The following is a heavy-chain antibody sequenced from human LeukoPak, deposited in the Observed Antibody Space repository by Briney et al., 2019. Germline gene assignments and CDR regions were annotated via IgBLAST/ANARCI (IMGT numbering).Heavy chain of an antibody. CDR2: IKQDGSEK. J-gene: IGHJ4*02. CDR3: ARAQFDS. CDR1: GFIYSSYW. V-gene: IGHV3-7*04. Sequence: GGSLRLSCAASGFIYSSYWMKWFRRAPGKGLEWVANIKQDGSEKYYVDSVKGRFNISRDNAKNSLYLQMNSLRAEDTAVYYCARAQFDSWGQGTLVTVSS.